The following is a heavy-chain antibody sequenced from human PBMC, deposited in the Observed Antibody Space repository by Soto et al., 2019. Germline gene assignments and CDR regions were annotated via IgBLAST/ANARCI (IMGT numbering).Heavy chain of an antibody. CDR2: MNPNSGNT. CDR3: ARGPNVYDDGSGISQFDY. D-gene: IGHD3-22*01. CDR1: GYTFTSYD. J-gene: IGHJ4*02. Sequence: QVQLVQSGAEVKKPGASVKVSCKASGYTFTSYDINWVRQATGQGLEWMGWMNPNSGNTGYAQKFQGRVTMTRNTSLSTAYMELSSLRSEDTAVYYCARGPNVYDDGSGISQFDYWGQGPLVTVS. V-gene: IGHV1-8*01.